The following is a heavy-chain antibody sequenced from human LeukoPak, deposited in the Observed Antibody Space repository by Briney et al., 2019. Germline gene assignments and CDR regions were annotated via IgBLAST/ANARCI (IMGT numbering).Heavy chain of an antibody. CDR2: ISGSGGTT. CDR1: GFSFTSYA. V-gene: IGHV3-23*01. J-gene: IGHJ4*02. D-gene: IGHD3-22*01. Sequence: GGSLRPSCAASGFSFTSYAMSWVLQAPGKGLEWVSGISGSGGTTYYADSVKGRFTISRDNSKNTLYVQVNSLGTEDTAAYYCAKGSYYDSSGSFYFDYWGQGTLVTVSS. CDR3: AKGSYYDSSGSFYFDY.